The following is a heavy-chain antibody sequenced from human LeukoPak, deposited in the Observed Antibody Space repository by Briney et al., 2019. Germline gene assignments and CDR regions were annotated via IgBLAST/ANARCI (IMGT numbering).Heavy chain of an antibody. CDR1: GVTFTSYE. J-gene: IGHJ4*02. V-gene: IGHV3-48*03. CDR3: VRVRGGGAGFDY. Sequence: SLRLSCAASGVTFTSYETNWVRPAPGEWRGWDSYISSSGSTTNYTGSVKGRLTIYTDNPKNSLYLQMNSLRAEDTAVYYCVRVRGGGAGFDYWGEGALVTVSS. CDR2: ISSSGSTT. D-gene: IGHD3-10*01.